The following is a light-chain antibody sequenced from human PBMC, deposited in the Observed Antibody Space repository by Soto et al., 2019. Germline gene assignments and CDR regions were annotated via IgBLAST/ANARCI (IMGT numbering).Light chain of an antibody. Sequence: EIVMTQSPATLSVSPGERATLSVRSSQSVSSNLAWYQQKPGQAPRLRIYGASTRATGIPARFSGSGSGTEFTLTISSLQSEDFAVYYCQPYNNWPPWTLGQGTKVAIK. CDR3: QPYNNWPPWT. CDR1: QSVSSN. J-gene: IGKJ1*01. V-gene: IGKV3-15*01. CDR2: GAS.